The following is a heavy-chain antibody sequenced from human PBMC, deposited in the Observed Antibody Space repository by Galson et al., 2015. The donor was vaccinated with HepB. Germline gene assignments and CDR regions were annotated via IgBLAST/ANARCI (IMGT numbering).Heavy chain of an antibody. CDR3: AKEALPDYGGVTGLDY. Sequence: SLRLSCAASGFIFSSCAMHWVRQAPGKGLDWVAVIWYDGSNKYYADSVKGRFTISRDTSKNTLYLQMSSLRADDTAVYFCAKEALPDYGGVTGLDYWGQGTLVTVSS. D-gene: IGHD4-23*01. CDR1: GFIFSSCA. V-gene: IGHV3-33*06. CDR2: IWYDGSNK. J-gene: IGHJ4*02.